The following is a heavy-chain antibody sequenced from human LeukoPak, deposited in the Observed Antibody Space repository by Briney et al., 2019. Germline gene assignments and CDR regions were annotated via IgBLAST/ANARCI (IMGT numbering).Heavy chain of an antibody. CDR1: GGTFSSYA. J-gene: IGHJ5*02. CDR3: ARATYYYDSSGHLKMDWFDP. D-gene: IGHD3-22*01. Sequence: ASVKVSCKASGGTFSSYAISWVRQAPGQGLEWMGGIIPIFGTANYAQKFQGRVTITADESTSTAYMELSSLRSEDTAVYYCARATYYYDSSGHLKMDWFDPWGQGTLVTVSS. CDR2: IIPIFGTA. V-gene: IGHV1-69*13.